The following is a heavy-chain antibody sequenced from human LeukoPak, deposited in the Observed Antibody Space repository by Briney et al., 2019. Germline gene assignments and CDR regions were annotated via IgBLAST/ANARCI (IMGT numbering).Heavy chain of an antibody. V-gene: IGHV1-2*02. CDR1: GYTFTGYY. Sequence: ASVKVSCKASGYTFTGYYMHWVRQAPGQGLEWMGWINPNSGGTNYAQKFQGRVTMTRDTSISTAYMELSRQRSDDTAVYYCARVVDTAMVIDYWGQGTLVTVSS. D-gene: IGHD5-18*01. J-gene: IGHJ4*02. CDR3: ARVVDTAMVIDY. CDR2: INPNSGGT.